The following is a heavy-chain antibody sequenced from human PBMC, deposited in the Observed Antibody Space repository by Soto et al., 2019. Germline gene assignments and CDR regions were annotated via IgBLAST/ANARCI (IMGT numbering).Heavy chain of an antibody. Sequence: QVQLVQSGAEVKKPGASVKVSCKASGYTFTSHYMHWVRQAPGQGLEWMGIINPSGGSTRYAQKFQGRVTMNRETSTSTVYMELSSLRSEDTAVYYCARDLGWELPPIYYYYGMDVWGQGTTVTVSS. D-gene: IGHD1-26*01. CDR2: INPSGGST. CDR3: ARDLGWELPPIYYYYGMDV. J-gene: IGHJ6*02. V-gene: IGHV1-46*01. CDR1: GYTFTSHY.